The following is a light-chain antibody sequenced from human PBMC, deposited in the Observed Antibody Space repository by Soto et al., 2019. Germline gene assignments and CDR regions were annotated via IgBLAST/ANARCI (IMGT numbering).Light chain of an antibody. V-gene: IGLV2-8*01. CDR3: CSHAGDNTYV. CDR1: NSDIGDWNY. CDR2: EVT. Sequence: QYVLTQPASVSGSLGQSITISCTGANSDIGDWNYVSWYQQHPGKAPKLMIYEVTKRPSGVPDRFSGSKSGNTASLTVSGLQAEDEADYFCCSHAGDNTYVFGTGTKVTVL. J-gene: IGLJ1*01.